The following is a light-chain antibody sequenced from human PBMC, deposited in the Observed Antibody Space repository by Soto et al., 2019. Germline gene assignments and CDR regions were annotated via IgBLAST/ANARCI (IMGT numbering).Light chain of an antibody. CDR1: RDVRIY. Sequence: DIQMTQSPSTLSASVGDRVTITCRASRDVRIYLAWYQQKPGKAPKLLMYQTSTLEAGVPSRFSGSGSETDFSLAISGLQPEDSATYFCQGYCIYPPAFGPGTKVEI. CDR2: QTS. J-gene: IGKJ3*01. CDR3: QGYCIYPPA. V-gene: IGKV1-5*03.